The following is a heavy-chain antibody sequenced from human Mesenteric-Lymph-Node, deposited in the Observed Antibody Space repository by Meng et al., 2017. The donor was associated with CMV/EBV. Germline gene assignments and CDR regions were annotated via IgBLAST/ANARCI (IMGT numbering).Heavy chain of an antibody. CDR3: ARQDCSGGSCYRYYYYGMDV. CDR2: IIPIFGTA. Sequence: SVKVSCKASGGTFSSYAISWVRQAPGQGLEWMGGIIPIFGTANYAQKFQGRVTITTDESTSTAYMELSSLRSEDTAVYYCARQDCSGGSCYRYYYYGMDVWGQGTTVTVSS. V-gene: IGHV1-69*05. D-gene: IGHD2-15*01. J-gene: IGHJ6*02. CDR1: GGTFSSYA.